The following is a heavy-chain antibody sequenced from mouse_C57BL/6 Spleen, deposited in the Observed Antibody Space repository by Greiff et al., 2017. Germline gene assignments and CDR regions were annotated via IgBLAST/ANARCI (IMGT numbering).Heavy chain of an antibody. D-gene: IGHD3-1*01. CDR1: GYSITSGYY. CDR3: ARDRGKLNLAWFAY. CDR2: ISYDGSN. J-gene: IGHJ3*01. Sequence: EESGPGLVKPSQSLSLTCSVTGYSITSGYYWNWIRQFPGNKLEWMGYISYDGSNNYNPSLKNRISITRDTSKNQFFLKLNSVTTEDTATYYCARDRGKLNLAWFAYWGQGTLVTVSA. V-gene: IGHV3-6*01.